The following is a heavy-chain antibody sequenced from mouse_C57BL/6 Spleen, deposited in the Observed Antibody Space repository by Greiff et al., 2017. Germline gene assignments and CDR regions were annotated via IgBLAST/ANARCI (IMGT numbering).Heavy chain of an antibody. Sequence: VQLQQSGAELVRPGASVTLSCKASGYTFTDYEMHWVKQTPVHGLEWIGAIDPETGGTAYNQKFKGKAILTADKSSSTAYMELRSLTSEDSAVYYCTRRLYYYGSSSLAYWGQGTLVTVSA. CDR1: GYTFTDYE. D-gene: IGHD1-1*01. V-gene: IGHV1-15*01. CDR3: TRRLYYYGSSSLAY. J-gene: IGHJ3*01. CDR2: IDPETGGT.